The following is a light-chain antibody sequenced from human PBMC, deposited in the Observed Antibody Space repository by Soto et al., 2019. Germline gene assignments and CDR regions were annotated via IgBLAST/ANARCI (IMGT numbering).Light chain of an antibody. CDR2: GAS. J-gene: IGKJ5*01. CDR1: QDIYTY. CDR3: QHYTLYSAP. Sequence: RLTQSPSSLSASVGDTVTISCRASQDIYTYLAWYQQKPGKAPTLLIFGASSLHNGVPPRFAGSGSGSEFTLHINRLQPDDFATYFCQHYTLYSAPFGQGTRV. V-gene: IGKV1-5*01.